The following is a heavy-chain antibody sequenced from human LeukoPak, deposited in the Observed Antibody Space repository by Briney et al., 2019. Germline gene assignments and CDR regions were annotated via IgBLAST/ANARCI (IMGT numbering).Heavy chain of an antibody. CDR2: ISPDGSAA. J-gene: IGHJ4*02. CDR1: GFTFSNYW. V-gene: IGHV3-7*01. CDR3: ARSVDY. Sequence: GGSLILSCEASGFTFSNYWMSWVRQAPGKGLEWVANISPDGSAAFYVDSVKGRVTISRDNAKNSLSLQMFSLRAEDTAVYYCARSVDYWGQGTLVTVSS.